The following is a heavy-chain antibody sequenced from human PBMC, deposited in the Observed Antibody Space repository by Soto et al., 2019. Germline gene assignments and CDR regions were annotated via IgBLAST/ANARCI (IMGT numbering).Heavy chain of an antibody. D-gene: IGHD2-2*01. CDR3: ARDESAGSSTSD. CDR2: ISYDGSNK. Sequence: GGSLRLSCAASGFTFSSYGMHWVRQAPGKGLEWVAVISYDGSNKYYADSVKGRFTISRDNAKNSMYLQMNSLRVEDTARYFCARDESAGSSTSDWGQGTLVTVSS. CDR1: GFTFSSYG. V-gene: IGHV3-30*12. J-gene: IGHJ4*02.